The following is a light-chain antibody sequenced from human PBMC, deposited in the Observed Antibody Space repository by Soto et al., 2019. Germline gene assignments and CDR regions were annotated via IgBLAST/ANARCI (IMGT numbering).Light chain of an antibody. V-gene: IGKV3-11*01. CDR1: QSVGSF. CDR2: DAS. CDR3: QLGNNWSWT. Sequence: EIVLTQSPATLSLSPGERATLSCRASQSVGSFLAWYQQKPGQAPRLLIYDASNRATGIPARFSGSGSGTDFTLTISSLEPEDFAVYYCQLGNNWSWTFGQGTKVEI. J-gene: IGKJ1*01.